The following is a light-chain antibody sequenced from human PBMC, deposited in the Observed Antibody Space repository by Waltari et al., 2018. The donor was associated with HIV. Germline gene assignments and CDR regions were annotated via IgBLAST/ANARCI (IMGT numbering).Light chain of an antibody. J-gene: IGLJ3*02. Sequence: QPKMTQAPSASKTPGQRITMSCSGGRSNIGNNFISWYQQFPGLAPRLVISRNDQRPTGFPGRFSGSKSGTSAVLAITGLRLEDEATYICASWDDTLGHWIFGGGTKLTVL. V-gene: IGLV1-47*01. CDR3: ASWDDTLGHWI. CDR1: RSNIGNNF. CDR2: RND.